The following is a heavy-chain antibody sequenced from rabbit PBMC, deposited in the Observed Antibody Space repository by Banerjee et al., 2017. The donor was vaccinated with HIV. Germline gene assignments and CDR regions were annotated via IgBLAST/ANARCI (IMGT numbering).Heavy chain of an antibody. J-gene: IGHJ4*01. D-gene: IGHD4-1*01. CDR3: ARDLAGVIGWNFNL. V-gene: IGHV1S40*01. Sequence: QSLEESGGDLVKPGASLTLTCTASGFDFSSYGFSWVRQAPGKGLEWIACINTSSGNTVYASWAKGRFTISKTSSTTVTLQMTSLTAADTATYFCARDLAGVIGWNFNLWGPRTLVTIS. CDR2: INTSSGNT. CDR1: GFDFSSYG.